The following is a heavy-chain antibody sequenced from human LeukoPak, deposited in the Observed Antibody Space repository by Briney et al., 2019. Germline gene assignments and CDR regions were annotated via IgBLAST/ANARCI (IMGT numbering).Heavy chain of an antibody. CDR1: GGTFSSYA. V-gene: IGHV1-69*05. CDR3: VRGSSRYYYYYYMGV. J-gene: IGHJ6*03. Sequence: ASVKVSCKASGGTFSSYAISWVRQATGQRLEWMGGIIPSFGTANYAQKFQGRVTITTDESTSTAYMELSSLRSEDTAVYYCVRGSSRYYYYYYMGVWGKGTTVTVSS. D-gene: IGHD1-26*01. CDR2: IIPSFGTA.